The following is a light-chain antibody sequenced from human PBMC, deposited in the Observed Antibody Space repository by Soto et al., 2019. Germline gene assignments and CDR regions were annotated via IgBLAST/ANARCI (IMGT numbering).Light chain of an antibody. CDR2: GAS. Sequence: EIVLTQSPGTLSLSPGERATLSCRASQSVASRNLAWYQQKSGQAPRPLIYGASSRAIHTPDRFSGSGSGTDFTLTISGLEPEDFAVYYCQQYGSSYPWTFGQGTKVDIK. J-gene: IGKJ1*01. CDR1: QSVASRN. V-gene: IGKV3-20*01. CDR3: QQYGSSYPWT.